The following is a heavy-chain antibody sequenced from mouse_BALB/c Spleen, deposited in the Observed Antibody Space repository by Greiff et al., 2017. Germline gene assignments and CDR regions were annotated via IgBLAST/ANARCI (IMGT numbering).Heavy chain of an antibody. D-gene: IGHD1-2*01. V-gene: IGHV5-6-4*01. J-gene: IGHJ2*01. CDR3: TRDPFITTATEYFDY. CDR2: ISSGGSYT. Sequence: EVKLMESGGGLVKPGGSLKLSCAASGFTFSSYTMSWVRQTPEKRLEWVATISSGGSYTYYPDSVKGRFTISRDNAKNTLYLQMSSLKSEDTAMYYCTRDPFITTATEYFDYWGQGTTLTVSS. CDR1: GFTFSSYT.